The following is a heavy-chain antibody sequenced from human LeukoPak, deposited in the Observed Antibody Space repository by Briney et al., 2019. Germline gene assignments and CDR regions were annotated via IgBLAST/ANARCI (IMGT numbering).Heavy chain of an antibody. J-gene: IGHJ5*02. Sequence: SETLSLTCTVSGGSISSYHWSWIRQPAGKGLEWIGRIYTSGSTNYNPSLKSRVTMSVDTSKNQFSLKLSSVTAADTAVYYCASEGYLNWFDPWGQGTLVTVSS. CDR2: IYTSGST. D-gene: IGHD1-26*01. CDR3: ASEGYLNWFDP. V-gene: IGHV4-4*07. CDR1: GGSISSYH.